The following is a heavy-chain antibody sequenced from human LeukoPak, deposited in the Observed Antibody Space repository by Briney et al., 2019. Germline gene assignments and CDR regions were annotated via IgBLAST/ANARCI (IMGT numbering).Heavy chain of an antibody. CDR1: GASISSGAYY. V-gene: IGHV4-31*03. J-gene: IGHJ4*02. CDR2: IYDSGGT. Sequence: SQTLSLTCTVSGASISSGAYYWSWIRQHPGKGLEWIGNIYDSGGTYYNPSLKSRVTISVDTSKNQFSLKLSSVTAADTAVYYCARWVEGGGWVGPYFDYWGQGTLVTVSS. D-gene: IGHD6-19*01. CDR3: ARWVEGGGWVGPYFDY.